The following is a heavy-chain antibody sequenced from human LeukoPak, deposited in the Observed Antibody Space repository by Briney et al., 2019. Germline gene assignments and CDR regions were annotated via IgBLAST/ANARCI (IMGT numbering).Heavy chain of an antibody. CDR2: IYYSGST. Sequence: SETLSLTCTVSGGSISSYYWSWLRQPPGKGLEWLGYIYYSGSTNYNPSLKSRVTISVDTSKNQFSLKLSSVTAADTAVYYCARLPYIAVAEGFDYWGQRTLVTVSS. J-gene: IGHJ4*02. CDR3: ARLPYIAVAEGFDY. V-gene: IGHV4-59*13. CDR1: GGSISSYY. D-gene: IGHD6-19*01.